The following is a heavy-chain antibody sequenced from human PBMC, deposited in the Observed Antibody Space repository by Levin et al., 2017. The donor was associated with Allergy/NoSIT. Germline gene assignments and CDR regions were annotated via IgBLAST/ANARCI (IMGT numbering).Heavy chain of an antibody. CDR3: AKDGLWFGEG. CDR2: ISGSGGST. Sequence: LSLPCAASGFTFSSYAMSWVRQAPGKGLEWVSAISGSGGSTYYADSVKGRFTISRDNSKNTLYLQMNSLRAEDTAVYYCAKDGLWFGEGWGQGTLVTVSS. CDR1: GFTFSSYA. J-gene: IGHJ4*02. V-gene: IGHV3-23*01. D-gene: IGHD3-10*01.